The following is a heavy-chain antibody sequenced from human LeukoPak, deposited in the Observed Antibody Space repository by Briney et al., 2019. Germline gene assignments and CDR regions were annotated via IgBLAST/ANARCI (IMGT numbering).Heavy chain of an antibody. CDR2: INPSGGST. CDR1: GYTFTSYY. V-gene: IGHV1-46*01. D-gene: IGHD2-2*01. Sequence: ASVKVSCKASGYTFTSYYMHWVRQAPGQGLEWMGIINPSGGSTSYAQKFQGRVTMTRDMSTSTVYMELSSLRSDDTAVYYCALRGEVVPAALDYWGQGTLVTVSS. CDR3: ALRGEVVPAALDY. J-gene: IGHJ4*02.